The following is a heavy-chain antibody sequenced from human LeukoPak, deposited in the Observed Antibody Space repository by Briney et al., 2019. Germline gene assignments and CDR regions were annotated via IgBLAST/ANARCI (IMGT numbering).Heavy chain of an antibody. CDR3: ARAGCSGGRCPFDY. V-gene: IGHV3-30*04. CDR2: ISYDGSNK. CDR1: GFTFSSYA. D-gene: IGHD2-15*01. Sequence: GGSLRLSCAASGFTFSSYAMHWVRQAPGKGLEGVAVISYDGSNKYYADSVKGRFTISRDNSKNTLYLQMNSLRAEDTAVYYCARAGCSGGRCPFDYWGQGNLVTVSS. J-gene: IGHJ4*02.